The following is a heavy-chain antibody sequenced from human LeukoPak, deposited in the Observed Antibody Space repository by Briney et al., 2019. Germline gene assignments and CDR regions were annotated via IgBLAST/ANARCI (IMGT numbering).Heavy chain of an antibody. CDR2: IYTSGST. Sequence: SETLSLTCAVYGGSFSGYYWSWIRQPAGKGLEWIGRIYTSGSTNYNPSLKSRVTMSLDTSKNQFSLKLSSVTAADTAVYYCARDPPRYYDFWSGYQHHDAFDIWGQGTMVTVSS. CDR3: ARDPPRYYDFWSGYQHHDAFDI. CDR1: GGSFSGYY. V-gene: IGHV4-4*07. D-gene: IGHD3-3*01. J-gene: IGHJ3*02.